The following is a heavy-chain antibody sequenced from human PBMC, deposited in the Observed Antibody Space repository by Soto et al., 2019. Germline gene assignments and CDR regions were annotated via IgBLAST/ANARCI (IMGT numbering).Heavy chain of an antibody. D-gene: IGHD4-17*01. Sequence: ASVKVSCKASGYIFTSYGISWVRQAPGQGLEWMGWISAYNGNTNYAQKLQGRVTMTTDTSTSTAYMELRSLRSDDTAVYYCARDEDDYGDYEEDYGGQGTLVTVSS. CDR3: ARDEDDYGDYEEDY. CDR1: GYIFTSYG. CDR2: ISAYNGNT. J-gene: IGHJ4*02. V-gene: IGHV1-18*01.